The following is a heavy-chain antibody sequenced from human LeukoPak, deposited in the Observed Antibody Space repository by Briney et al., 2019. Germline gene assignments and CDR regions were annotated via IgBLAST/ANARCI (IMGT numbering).Heavy chain of an antibody. CDR3: ARLNRGRQWGDAFDI. D-gene: IGHD1-26*01. Sequence: GGSLRLSCAASGFTFSRYWMTWVRQAPGKGLEWVANIKEDGSEKYYVDSVKGRFTISRDNAKNSLYLLMNSLRAEDTAVYYCARLNRGRQWGDAFDIWGQGTMVTVSS. CDR1: GFTFSRYW. J-gene: IGHJ3*02. V-gene: IGHV3-7*01. CDR2: IKEDGSEK.